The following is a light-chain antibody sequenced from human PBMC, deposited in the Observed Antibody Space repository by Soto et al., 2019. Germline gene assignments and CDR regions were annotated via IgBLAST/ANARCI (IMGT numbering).Light chain of an antibody. V-gene: IGLV2-11*01. CDR1: SSDVGAHDH. CDR2: DVN. CDR3: CSCAASDNWV. J-gene: IGLJ3*02. Sequence: QSVLTQPRSVSGSPGQSVTISCTGTSSDVGAHDHVSWYQQHPGKAPKLMLYDVNKRPSGVPDRFSGSKSGSTASLTISGLQPEDEADYHFCSCAASDNWVFGGGTKLTVL.